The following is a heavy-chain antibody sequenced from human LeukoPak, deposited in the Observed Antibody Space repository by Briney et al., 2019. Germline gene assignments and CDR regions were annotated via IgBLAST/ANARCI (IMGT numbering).Heavy chain of an antibody. CDR1: GLTFSSYN. Sequence: GGSLRLSCVASGLTFSSYNMNWVRQAPGKGLEWVSVIYSGGRTFYADSVKGRFTISRDNSNNTLYLQMNSLRAEDTAVYYCARVRNPEYWGQGTLVTVSS. V-gene: IGHV3-66*01. J-gene: IGHJ4*02. CDR2: IYSGGRT. CDR3: ARVRNPEY. D-gene: IGHD1-14*01.